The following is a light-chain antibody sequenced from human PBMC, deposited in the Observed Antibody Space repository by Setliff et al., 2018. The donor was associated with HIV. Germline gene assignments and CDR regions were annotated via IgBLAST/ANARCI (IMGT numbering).Light chain of an antibody. CDR1: NIRSKS. J-gene: IGLJ1*01. V-gene: IGLV3-21*03. Sequence: SYELTQPPSVSVAPGKTARITCGGNNIRSKSVHWYQQKPGQAPVLVVYGDNDRPSGIPERFSGSNSGNTATLTISRVEAGDEADYYCQVWDSSSDHHVFGTGTKVTVL. CDR3: QVWDSSSDHHV. CDR2: GDN.